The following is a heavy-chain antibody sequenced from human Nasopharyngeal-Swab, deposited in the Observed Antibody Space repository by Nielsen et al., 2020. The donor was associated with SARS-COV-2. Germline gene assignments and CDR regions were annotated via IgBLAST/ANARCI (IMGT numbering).Heavy chain of an antibody. V-gene: IGHV4-59*12. CDR3: ASASHCSCVTCYSIYRYYYYAVDV. J-gene: IGHJ6*02. D-gene: IGHD2-15*01. Sequence: SETLSLTCTVSGRSISSYYWSWNRQPPGKGLEWNGYIYYSGSTNYNPSLRSRVAISVDTSKNQLTLKLSSGAAADTAVYYCASASHCSCVTCYSIYRYYYYAVDVWGQGTTVTVSS. CDR1: GRSISSYY. CDR2: IYYSGST.